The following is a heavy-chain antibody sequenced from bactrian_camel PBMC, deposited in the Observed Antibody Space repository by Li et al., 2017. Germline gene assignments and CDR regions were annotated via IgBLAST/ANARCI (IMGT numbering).Heavy chain of an antibody. V-gene: IGHV3S1*01. D-gene: IGHD6*01. CDR1: GITVSRVC. CDR3: AAVRYGVTWYPLCRARSADFGY. CDR2: IHTSASSS. J-gene: IGHJ6*01. Sequence: HVQLVESGGASVQAGGSLRLSCSASGITVSRVCMAWFRQAPGKEREGVASIHTSASSSRYGDSVKGRFTISADTAKNTVYLDLTNLEPEDTAMYYCAAVRYGVTWYPLCRARSADFGYWGQGTQVTVS.